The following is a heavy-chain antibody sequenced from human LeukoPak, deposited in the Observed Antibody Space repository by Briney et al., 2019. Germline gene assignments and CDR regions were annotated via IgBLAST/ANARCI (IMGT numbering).Heavy chain of an antibody. D-gene: IGHD3-9*01. J-gene: IGHJ3*02. CDR2: INPNSGGT. V-gene: IGHV1-2*02. Sequence: ASVKVSCKASGYTFIGYYMHWVRQAPGQGLEWMGWINPNSGGTNYAQKFQGRVTMTRDTSISTAYMELSRLRSDDTAVYYCARKPNKDILTGYYVYAFDIWGQGTMVTVSS. CDR1: GYTFIGYY. CDR3: ARKPNKDILTGYYVYAFDI.